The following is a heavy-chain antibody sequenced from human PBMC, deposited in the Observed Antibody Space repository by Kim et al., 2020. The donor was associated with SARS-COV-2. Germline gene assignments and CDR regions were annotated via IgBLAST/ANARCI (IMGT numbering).Heavy chain of an antibody. CDR3: ARVQGVYGMDV. CDR1: GFTFSRYD. J-gene: IGHJ6*02. V-gene: IGHV3-13*01. CDR2: IGTAGDT. Sequence: GGSLRLSCAASGFTFSRYDMHWVRQVTGKGLEWVAGIGTAGDTYYPGSVKGRFTISRENGKNSLYLQMNSLRAGDTAVYYCARVQGVYGMDVWGQGTTVTVSS.